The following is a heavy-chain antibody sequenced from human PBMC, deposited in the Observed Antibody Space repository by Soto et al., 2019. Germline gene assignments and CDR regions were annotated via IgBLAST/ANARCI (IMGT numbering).Heavy chain of an antibody. CDR3: ARERGPDSGAIGY. CDR2: IWYDGSNK. Sequence: QVQLVESGGGVVQPGRSLRLSCAASGFTFSSYGMHWVRQAPGKGLEWVAVIWYDGSNKYYADSVKGRFTISRDNSKNPLYLQMNSLRAEDTAVYYCARERGPDSGAIGYWGQGTLVTVSS. D-gene: IGHD1-26*01. CDR1: GFTFSSYG. J-gene: IGHJ4*02. V-gene: IGHV3-33*01.